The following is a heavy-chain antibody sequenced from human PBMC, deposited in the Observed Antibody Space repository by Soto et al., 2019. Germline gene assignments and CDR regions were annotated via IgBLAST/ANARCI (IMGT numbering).Heavy chain of an antibody. D-gene: IGHD1-1*01. J-gene: IGHJ6*01. CDR1: GFIFSEYG. CDR3: ARWWNDEEWVETMDV. V-gene: IGHV3-33*01. Sequence: QVQLVESGGAVVQPGRSLRLSCGASGFIFSEYGMHWVRQAPGKGLEWVAVIYYDGSNEHYSESVRGRFTISRDNSKNMLYLEMNSLRAEGTAIYYCARWWNDEEWVETMDVWGQGTTVTVSS. CDR2: IYYDGSNE.